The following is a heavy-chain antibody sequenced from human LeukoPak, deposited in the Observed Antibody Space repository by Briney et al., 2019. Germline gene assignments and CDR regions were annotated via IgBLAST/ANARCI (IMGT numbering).Heavy chain of an antibody. V-gene: IGHV3-11*01. J-gene: IGHJ4*02. Sequence: GGSLRLSCAASGFTFSDSYMSWIRQVPGKGLEWVSSISSGSTYIYNADSVQGRFTISRDNAKNSLYLQMNSLRAEDTALYYCAKDPSPGPAALFDYWGQGTLVTVSS. D-gene: IGHD2-2*01. CDR2: ISSGSTYI. CDR3: AKDPSPGPAALFDY. CDR1: GFTFSDSY.